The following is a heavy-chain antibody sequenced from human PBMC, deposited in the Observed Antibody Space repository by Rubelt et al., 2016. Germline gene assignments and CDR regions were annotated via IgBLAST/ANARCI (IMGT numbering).Heavy chain of an antibody. V-gene: IGHV3-7*01. CDR2: IKQDGSEK. J-gene: IGHJ4*02. CDR1: GFILSDYS. CDR3: TQNTGDN. D-gene: IGHD2-21*01. Sequence: EVPLVESGGGLVQPGGSLRLSCAASGFILSDYSMNWVRQAPGKGLEWVANIKQDGSEKYYVDSVKGRFAITRDNARNSLYLQMNSLGVEDTAVYYCTQNTGDNWGQGTLVTVSS.